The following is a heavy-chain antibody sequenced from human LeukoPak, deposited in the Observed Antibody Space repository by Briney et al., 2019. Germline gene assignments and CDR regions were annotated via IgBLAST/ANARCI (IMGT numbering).Heavy chain of an antibody. CDR3: ARDSSAHFDY. CDR2: FYYSGST. Sequence: LETLSLTCTVPGGSISSYYWSWVRQPPGKGLEWIGYFYYSGSTDYNPSLKSRVTISVDTSKNQFSLNLSSVTAADTAVYYCARDSSAHFDYWGQGTLVTVSS. J-gene: IGHJ4*02. CDR1: GGSISSYY. V-gene: IGHV4-59*01.